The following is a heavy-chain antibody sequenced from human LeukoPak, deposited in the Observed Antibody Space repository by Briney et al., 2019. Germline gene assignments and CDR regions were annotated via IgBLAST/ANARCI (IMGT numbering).Heavy chain of an antibody. Sequence: GGSLRLSCAASGFTFSTHWMIWLRQAPGKGLEWVANIKQDGSEKYYVDSVKGRFIISRDNAKNTLYLQMNSLRAEDTAVYYCARASRGNWFDPWGQGTLVTVSS. CDR2: IKQDGSEK. J-gene: IGHJ5*02. D-gene: IGHD3-10*01. CDR1: GFTFSTHW. CDR3: ARASRGNWFDP. V-gene: IGHV3-7*02.